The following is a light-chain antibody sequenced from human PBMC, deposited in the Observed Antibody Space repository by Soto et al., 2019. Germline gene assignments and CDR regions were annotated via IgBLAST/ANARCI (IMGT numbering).Light chain of an antibody. CDR1: QSIGNF. CDR3: QQSYSSPPA. J-gene: IGKJ4*01. Sequence: DIQMTQSPSSLSASVGDSVTITCRASQSIGNFVNWYRQRPGRAPQLLIYAADSLQSGVPSRFSGSGSGTDFTLTFNSLQPEDFATYYCQQSYSSPPAFGGGTKVEVK. CDR2: AAD. V-gene: IGKV1-39*01.